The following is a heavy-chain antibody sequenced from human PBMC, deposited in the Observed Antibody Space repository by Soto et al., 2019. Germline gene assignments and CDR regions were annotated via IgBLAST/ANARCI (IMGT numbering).Heavy chain of an antibody. J-gene: IGHJ4*02. D-gene: IGHD6-13*01. Sequence: VQLLESGGGLVQPGGSLRLSCAASGFTFDSYGMSWVRQAPGKGLEWVSSISGSGGSTYYADSVKGRFTISRDNSKNTLYLRMNSLSAEDTAVYFCAKVLTAGGLDYWGQGTLVTVSS. V-gene: IGHV3-23*01. CDR2: ISGSGGST. CDR1: GFTFDSYG. CDR3: AKVLTAGGLDY.